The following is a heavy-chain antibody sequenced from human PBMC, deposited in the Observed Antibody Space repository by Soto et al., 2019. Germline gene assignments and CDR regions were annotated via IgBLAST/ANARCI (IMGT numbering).Heavy chain of an antibody. V-gene: IGHV3-23*01. CDR1: GFTFSSYA. Sequence: GGSLRLSCAASGFTFSSYAMSWVRQAPWKGLEWVSAISGSGGSTYYADSVKGRFTISRDNSKNTLYLQMNSLRAEDTAVYYCAKDRSVGVYYYYYGMDVWGQGTTVTVSS. J-gene: IGHJ6*02. CDR3: AKDRSVGVYYYYYGMDV. D-gene: IGHD1-26*01. CDR2: ISGSGGST.